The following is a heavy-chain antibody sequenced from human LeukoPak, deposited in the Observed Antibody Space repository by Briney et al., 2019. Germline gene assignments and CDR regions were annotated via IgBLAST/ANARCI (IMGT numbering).Heavy chain of an antibody. Sequence: PGGSLRHSCAASGFTFSSYGMNWVRQAPGKGLEWVSAISGSGVNTYYADSVKGRFTISRDNSKNTLSLQMNSLRAEDTAVYFCAKVNWNFVAYYYYGMDVWGQGTTVTVSS. CDR3: AKVNWNFVAYYYYGMDV. CDR2: ISGSGVNT. V-gene: IGHV3-23*01. D-gene: IGHD1-7*01. CDR1: GFTFSSYG. J-gene: IGHJ6*02.